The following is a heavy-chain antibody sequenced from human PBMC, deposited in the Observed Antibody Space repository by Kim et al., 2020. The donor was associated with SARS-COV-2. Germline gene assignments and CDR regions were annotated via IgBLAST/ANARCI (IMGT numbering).Heavy chain of an antibody. CDR2: IWYDGSNK. V-gene: IGHV3-33*06. Sequence: GGSLRLSCAASGFTFGRYGMHWVRQAPGKGLEWVAVIWYDGSNKYYADSVKGRFTISRDNSKNTLYLQMNSLRAEDTAVYYCVKDGSVYGSGSFYWGQGTLVTVSS. D-gene: IGHD3-10*01. CDR1: GFTFGRYG. J-gene: IGHJ4*02. CDR3: VKDGSVYGSGSFY.